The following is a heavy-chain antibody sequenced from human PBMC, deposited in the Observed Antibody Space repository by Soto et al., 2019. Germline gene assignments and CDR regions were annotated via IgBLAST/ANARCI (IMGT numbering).Heavy chain of an antibody. J-gene: IGHJ6*02. CDR2: IIPIFGTA. CDR3: ARDASTVRDRGGMDV. CDR1: GGTFSSYA. D-gene: IGHD4-4*01. Sequence: QVQLVQSGAEVKKPGSSVKVSCKASGGTFSSYAISWVRQAPGQGLAWMGGIIPIFGTANYAQKFQGRVTITADESTSTAYRELSSLRSEDTAVYYCARDASTVRDRGGMDVWGQGTTVTVSS. V-gene: IGHV1-69*01.